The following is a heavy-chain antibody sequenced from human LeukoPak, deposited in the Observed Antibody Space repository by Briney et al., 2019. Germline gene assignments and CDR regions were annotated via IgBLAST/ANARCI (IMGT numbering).Heavy chain of an antibody. CDR3: ARGYSNGYSPDY. Sequence: SETLSLTCAVSGGSFSGYYWSWIRQAPGKGLEWIGEINHSGSTNYNPSLKSRVTISTDTSKNQFSLKLTSVTAADTAMYYCARGYSNGYSPDYWGQGALVTVSS. D-gene: IGHD5-18*01. CDR2: INHSGST. J-gene: IGHJ4*02. CDR1: GGSFSGYY. V-gene: IGHV4-34*01.